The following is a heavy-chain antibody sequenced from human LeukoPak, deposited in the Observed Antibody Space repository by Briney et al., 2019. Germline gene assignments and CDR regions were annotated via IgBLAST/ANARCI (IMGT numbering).Heavy chain of an antibody. CDR3: ARDSGSNWVFDH. CDR2: ISYSGTT. V-gene: IGHV4-59*01. D-gene: IGHD4-11*01. Sequence: PSETLSLTCTVSGGSISTYYWSWIRQPPGKGLEWIGYISYSGTTNYNPSLNGRVTISVDTSKNQFSLKLNSVTGADTAVYYCARDSGSNWVFDHWGQGTLVTVSS. CDR1: GGSISTYY. J-gene: IGHJ4*02.